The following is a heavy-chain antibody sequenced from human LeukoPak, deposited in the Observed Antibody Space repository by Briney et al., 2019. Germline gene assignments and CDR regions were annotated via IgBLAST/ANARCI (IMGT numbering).Heavy chain of an antibody. Sequence: GGSLRLSCAASGFTFDDYAMHWVRQAPGKGLEWVSGISWNSGSIGYADSVKGRFTISRDNAKNSLYLQMNSLRAEDTAVYYCARGGAFDYWGQGTLVTASS. CDR2: ISWNSGSI. CDR3: ARGGAFDY. D-gene: IGHD3-16*01. CDR1: GFTFDDYA. J-gene: IGHJ4*02. V-gene: IGHV3-9*01.